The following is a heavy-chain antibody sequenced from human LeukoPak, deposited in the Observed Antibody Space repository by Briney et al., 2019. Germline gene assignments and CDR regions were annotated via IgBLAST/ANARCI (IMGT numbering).Heavy chain of an antibody. D-gene: IGHD1-26*01. V-gene: IGHV1-2*02. CDR2: INPNSGGT. CDR3: ARASGRSGLDY. CDR1: GYTFSGHY. J-gene: IGHJ4*02. Sequence: ASVKVSCKASGYTFSGHYMHWVRQAPGQGLEWMGWINPNSGGTNYAQKFQGRVTMTRDTSISTAYMELSSLRSDDTAVYYCARASGRSGLDYWGQGTLVTVSS.